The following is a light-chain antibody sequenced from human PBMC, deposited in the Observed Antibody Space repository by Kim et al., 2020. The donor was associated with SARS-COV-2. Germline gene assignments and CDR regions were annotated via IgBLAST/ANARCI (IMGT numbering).Light chain of an antibody. Sequence: SYELTQPPSVSVSPGQTASITCSGDKLGDKYACWYQQKPGQSPVLVIYQDSKRPSGIPERFSGSNSGNTATLTISGTQAMDEADYYCQAWDGRTVVFGGGTQLTVL. J-gene: IGLJ2*01. CDR2: QDS. CDR1: KLGDKY. CDR3: QAWDGRTVV. V-gene: IGLV3-1*01.